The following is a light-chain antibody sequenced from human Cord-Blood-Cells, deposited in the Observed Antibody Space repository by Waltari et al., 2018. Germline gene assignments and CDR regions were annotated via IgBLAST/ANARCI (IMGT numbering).Light chain of an antibody. CDR3: EQYYSTPYT. CDR2: WAS. Sequence: DIVMTQSPDSLAVSLGERATINCKSSQSVLYSSNNKNYLAWYQQKPGQPPKLLIYWASTRESGGPDRFTGSGSGTDFTITIRRLQAEDVAVCYCEQYYSTPYTFGQGTKLEIK. CDR1: QSVLYSSNNKNY. V-gene: IGKV4-1*01. J-gene: IGKJ2*01.